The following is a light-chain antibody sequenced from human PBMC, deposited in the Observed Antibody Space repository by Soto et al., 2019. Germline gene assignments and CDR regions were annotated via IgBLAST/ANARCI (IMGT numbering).Light chain of an antibody. CDR3: QQYGTSSYT. CDR2: GAS. CDR1: QSVSSSY. J-gene: IGKJ2*01. V-gene: IGKV3-20*01. Sequence: EIVLTQSPDTLSLSPGERATLSCRASQSVSSSYLAWYQQKPGQAPRLLIYGASSRATGISDRFSGGGSGKDFTLTISRVEPEDFAVYYCQQYGTSSYTFGQGTKLEIK.